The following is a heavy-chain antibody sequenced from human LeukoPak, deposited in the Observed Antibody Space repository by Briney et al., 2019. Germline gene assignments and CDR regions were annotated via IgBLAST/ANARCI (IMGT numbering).Heavy chain of an antibody. D-gene: IGHD2-15*01. J-gene: IGHJ4*02. CDR3: ARGGGWSAIDY. V-gene: IGHV3-23*01. CDR1: GFSFSTYV. CDR2: ISGSGDST. Sequence: PGGSLRLSCGASGFSFSTYVMSWVRQAPGRGLEWVSGISGSGDSTYYADSVKGRLTISRDRSKNTLYLQMNSLRVEDTAVYYCARGGGWSAIDYWGQGTLVTVSS.